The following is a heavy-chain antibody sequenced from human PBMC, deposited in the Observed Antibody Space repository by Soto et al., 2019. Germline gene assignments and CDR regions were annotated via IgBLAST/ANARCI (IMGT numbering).Heavy chain of an antibody. CDR2: IYYSGSP. J-gene: IGHJ4*02. D-gene: IGHD4-17*01. CDR3: ARVEFGDYENPYYCHY. CDR1: GCPISSGDYY. Sequence: PSGTLSLTCPVSGCPISSGDYYWSWIRQPPGKGLEWIGYIYYSGSPYYNPSLKSRVTISVDTSKNQFSLKLSSVTAPHTALYYCARVEFGDYENPYYCHYWVQRRLFTVSS. V-gene: IGHV4-30-4*01.